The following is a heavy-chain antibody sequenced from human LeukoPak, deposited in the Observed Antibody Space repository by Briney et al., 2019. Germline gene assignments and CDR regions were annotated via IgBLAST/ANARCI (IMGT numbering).Heavy chain of an antibody. CDR2: IYISGTT. J-gene: IGHJ5*02. Sequence: PSETLSLTCTVSGGSISSYYWTWLRQPPGKGLEWIGYIYISGTTNYNPSLKSRVTISLDTSKSQFSLKLSSVTAADTAVYYCARQPTGWIWFDPWGQGTLVTVSS. D-gene: IGHD4-17*01. CDR3: ARQPTGWIWFDP. V-gene: IGHV4-4*09. CDR1: GGSISSYY.